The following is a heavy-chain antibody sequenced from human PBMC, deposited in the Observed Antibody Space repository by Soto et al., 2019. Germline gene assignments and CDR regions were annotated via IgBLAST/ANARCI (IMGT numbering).Heavy chain of an antibody. J-gene: IGHJ4*02. V-gene: IGHV4-31*03. Sequence: SETLSLTCTVSGGSISSGGYYWSWIRQHPGKGLEWIGYIYYSGSTYYNPSLESRVTISLDTSKNQFSLRLSSVTAADTAGYYCARGPRTWFVYWGQGTLVTVYS. CDR2: IYYSGST. D-gene: IGHD3-10*01. CDR3: ARGPRTWFVY. CDR1: GGSISSGGYY.